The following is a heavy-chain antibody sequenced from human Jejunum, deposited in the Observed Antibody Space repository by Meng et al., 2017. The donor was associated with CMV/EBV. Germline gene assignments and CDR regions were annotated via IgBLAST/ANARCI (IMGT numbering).Heavy chain of an antibody. V-gene: IGHV4-34*01. CDR1: GGSFSGYY. CDR2: INHSGTT. CDR3: AVDIVPAMGPGTPLTTNY. D-gene: IGHD5-12*01. Sequence: QVQLRRWGAGLLKPSETLSLTCAVYGGSFSGYYWNWIRQPPGKGLEWIGEINHSGTTNYNPSLKSRVTISVDTSKNQFSLKLSSVTAADTAVYYCAVDIVPAMGPGTPLTTNYWGQGTLVTVSS. J-gene: IGHJ4*02.